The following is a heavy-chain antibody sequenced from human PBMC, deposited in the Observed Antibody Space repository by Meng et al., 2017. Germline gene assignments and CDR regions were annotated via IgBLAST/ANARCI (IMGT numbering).Heavy chain of an antibody. CDR2: IIPIFGTA. D-gene: IGHD2-21*02. J-gene: IGHJ5*02. CDR1: GFTFSSYG. V-gene: IGHV1-69*01. Sequence: QGQLVESGGGVVQPGRSRRLSCAASGFTFSSYGMHWVRQAPGKGLEWVGGIIPIFGTANYAQKFQGRVTITADESTSTAYMELSSLRSEDTAVYYCAREIAAAYCGGDCYLWGQGTLVTVSS. CDR3: AREIAAAYCGGDCYL.